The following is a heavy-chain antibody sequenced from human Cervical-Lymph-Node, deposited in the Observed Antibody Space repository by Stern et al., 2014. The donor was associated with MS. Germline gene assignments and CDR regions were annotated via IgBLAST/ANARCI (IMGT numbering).Heavy chain of an antibody. CDR1: GYTFTGFF. CDR3: ARGYPCFDN. CDR2: INPNTGVT. V-gene: IGHV1-2*04. J-gene: IGHJ4*02. D-gene: IGHD2-15*01. Sequence: VQLEESGAEVKKPGASVKVSCTASGYTFTGFFLHWVRQAPGQGLEWVGWINPNTGVTKSAQKFQGWVTLTRDTSINTVYMELNRLKSDDTAVFYCARGYPCFDNWGQGTLVTVP.